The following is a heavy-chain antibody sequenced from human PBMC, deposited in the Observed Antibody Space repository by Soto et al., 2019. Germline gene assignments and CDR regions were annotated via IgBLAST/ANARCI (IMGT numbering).Heavy chain of an antibody. CDR1: GFTFSIFA. J-gene: IGHJ1*01. V-gene: IGHV3-23*01. CDR2: ISGSGGST. D-gene: IGHD7-27*01. CDR3: EKEVSLGSTVEIGH. Sequence: RLSCAASGFTFSIFAMSWVRQSPGKGLEWVSTISGSGGSTYYADAVKGRFTISRDNSMGTLYLQMKSLRVEDTAIYYCEKEVSLGSTVEIGHWGQGALVTVSS.